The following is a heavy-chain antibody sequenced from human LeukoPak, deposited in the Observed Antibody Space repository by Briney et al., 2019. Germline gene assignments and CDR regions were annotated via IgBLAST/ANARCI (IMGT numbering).Heavy chain of an antibody. CDR3: ARDNKSFDH. J-gene: IGHJ4*02. Sequence: ASVKVSCKASGYTFTGHYMHWVRQAPGQGFEWMGWVNPNSGDTNYAQKFQGRVTLTRDTSITTAYMEMSRLTFDDTAVYYCARDNKSFDHWGQGTLVTVSS. V-gene: IGHV1-2*02. CDR2: VNPNSGDT. CDR1: GYTFTGHY.